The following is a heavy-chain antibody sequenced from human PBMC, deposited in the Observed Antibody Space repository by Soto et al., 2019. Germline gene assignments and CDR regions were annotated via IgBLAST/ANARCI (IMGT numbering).Heavy chain of an antibody. V-gene: IGHV1-18*01. J-gene: IGHJ4*02. Sequence: ASVKVSCKASGYTFTRYGISWVRQAPVQGLEWMGWISAYNGNTNYAQKLQGRVTMTTDTSTSTAYMELRSLRSDDTAVYYCARDTHSDCSGGSSYSFDYWGQGTLVTVSS. CDR2: ISAYNGNT. CDR1: GYTFTRYG. D-gene: IGHD2-15*01. CDR3: ARDTHSDCSGGSSYSFDY.